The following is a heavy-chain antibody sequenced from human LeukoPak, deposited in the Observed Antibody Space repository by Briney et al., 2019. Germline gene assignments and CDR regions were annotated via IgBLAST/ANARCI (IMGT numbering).Heavy chain of an antibody. CDR3: ARHTLLAIWFDP. Sequence: SETLSLTCAVHGYSLTNHYWIWIRQPPGKGLEWIAEVLHTGSTNCNPSFKSRVTVSVDTSKNQFFLNLTSVTAADTAVYYCARHTLLAIWFDPWGQGTLVTVSS. CDR1: GYSLTNHY. V-gene: IGHV4-34*12. CDR2: VLHTGST. D-gene: IGHD2-8*02. J-gene: IGHJ5*02.